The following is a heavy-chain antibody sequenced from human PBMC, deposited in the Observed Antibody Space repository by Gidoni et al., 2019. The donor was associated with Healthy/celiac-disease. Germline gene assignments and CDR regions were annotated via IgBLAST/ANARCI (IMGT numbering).Heavy chain of an antibody. CDR3: ARTRGRIGGSRFSYFDY. V-gene: IGHV4-34*01. Sequence: QVQLQQWGAGLLKPSETLSLTCAVYGGSFSGYYWSWIRQPPGKGLEWIGEINHSGSTNYNPSLKSRVTISVDTSKNQFSLKLSSVTAADTAVYYCARTRGRIGGSRFSYFDYWGQGTLVTVSS. CDR1: GGSFSGYY. D-gene: IGHD2-15*01. J-gene: IGHJ4*02. CDR2: INHSGST.